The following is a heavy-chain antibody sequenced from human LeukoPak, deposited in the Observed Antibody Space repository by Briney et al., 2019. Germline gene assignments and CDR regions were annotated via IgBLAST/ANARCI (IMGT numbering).Heavy chain of an antibody. CDR2: INPNSGGT. D-gene: IGHD2-8*01. J-gene: IGHJ6*02. V-gene: IGHV1-2*02. CDR1: GYTFTGYY. CDR3: ARDRIVLMVYAIQDYYYYGMDV. Sequence: ASVKVSCKASGYTFTGYYMHWVRQAPGQGLEWMGWINPNSGGTNYAQKFQGRVTMTRDTSISTAYMELSRLRSDDTAVYYRARDRIVLMVYAIQDYYYYGMDVWGQGTTVTVSS.